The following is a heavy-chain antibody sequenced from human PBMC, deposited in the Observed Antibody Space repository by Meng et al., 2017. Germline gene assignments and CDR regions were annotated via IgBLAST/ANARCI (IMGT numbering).Heavy chain of an antibody. V-gene: IGHV1-2*06. CDR2: INPNSGGT. D-gene: IGHD3-10*01. J-gene: IGHJ6*02. CDR3: ARRVGFGQDGMDV. Sequence: ASVKVSCKASGYTFTGYYMHWVRQAPGQGLEWMGRINPNSGGTNYAQKFQGRVTMTRDTSINTAYMELSRLGSDDTAVFYCARRVGFGQDGMDVWGQGTTVTVS. CDR1: GYTFTGYY.